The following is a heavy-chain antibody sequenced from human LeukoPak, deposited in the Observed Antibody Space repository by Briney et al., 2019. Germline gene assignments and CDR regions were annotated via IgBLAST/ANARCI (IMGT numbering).Heavy chain of an antibody. CDR2: INHSGST. Sequence: SETLSLTCAVYGGSLSGYYWSWIRQPPGKGLEWIGEINHSGSTNYNPSLKSRVTISVDTSKNQFSLKLSSVTAADTAVYYCARFTKHIRGLDYWGQGTLVTVSS. J-gene: IGHJ4*02. CDR3: ARFTKHIRGLDY. V-gene: IGHV4-34*01. CDR1: GGSLSGYY. D-gene: IGHD2-21*01.